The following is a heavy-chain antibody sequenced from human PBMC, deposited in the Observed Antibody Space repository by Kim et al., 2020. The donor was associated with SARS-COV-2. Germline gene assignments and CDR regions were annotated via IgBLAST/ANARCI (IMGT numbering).Heavy chain of an antibody. J-gene: IGHJ4*02. D-gene: IGHD3-10*01. CDR3: ANLGSGSPFDY. V-gene: IGHV3-9*01. Sequence: GQSHSWKGRLTISRDNAKNSLYLQMNSRRAEDTALYFCANLGSGSPFDYWGQGTLVTVSS.